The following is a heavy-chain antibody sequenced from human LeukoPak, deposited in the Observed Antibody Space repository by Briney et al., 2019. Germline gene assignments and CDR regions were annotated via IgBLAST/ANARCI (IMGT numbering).Heavy chain of an antibody. J-gene: IGHJ4*01. V-gene: IGHV3-74*01. CDR2: ITSAVTAT. CDR1: GFSFNNYW. Sequence: GGSLRLSCEASGFSFNNYWMHWVRQAPGEGPVWISGITSAVTATYYADSVEGRFTVSRDNAKNTLYLQMNSLRAVDTAVYYCAKSGPMVRGTLDYWGQGTLVTVSS. CDR3: AKSGPMVRGTLDY. D-gene: IGHD3-10*01.